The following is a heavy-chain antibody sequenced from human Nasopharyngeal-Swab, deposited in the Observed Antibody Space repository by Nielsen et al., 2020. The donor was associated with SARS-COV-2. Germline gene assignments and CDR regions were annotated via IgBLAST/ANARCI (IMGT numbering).Heavy chain of an antibody. D-gene: IGHD4-17*01. CDR2: FYYSGIT. Sequence: RQAPGKGLEWIGYFYYSGITNYNPSLKSRVTILIDTSKNQFSLKLNSVTAADTAVYYCARLGYGDSNWFDPWGQGTLVTVSS. V-gene: IGHV4-59*08. CDR3: ARLGYGDSNWFDP. J-gene: IGHJ5*02.